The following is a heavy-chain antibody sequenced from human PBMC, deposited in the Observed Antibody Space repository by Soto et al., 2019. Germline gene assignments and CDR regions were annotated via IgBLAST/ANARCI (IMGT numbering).Heavy chain of an antibody. CDR3: ARDPAYVDLVATIGLLNEVLNY. J-gene: IGHJ4*02. V-gene: IGHV1-2*04. CDR1: GYTFTGYY. D-gene: IGHD5-12*01. CDR2: INPNSGGT. Sequence: ASVKVSCKASGYTFTGYYMHWVRQAPGQGLEWMGWINPNSGGTNYAQKFQGWVTMTRDTSISTAYMELSRLRSDDTAVYYCARDPAYVDLVATIGLLNEVLNYWGQGTRVTVSS.